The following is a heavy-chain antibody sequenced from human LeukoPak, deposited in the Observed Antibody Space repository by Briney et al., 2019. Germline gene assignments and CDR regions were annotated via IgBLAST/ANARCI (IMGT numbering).Heavy chain of an antibody. D-gene: IGHD6-13*01. CDR2: MSNRGSA. J-gene: IGHJ4*02. V-gene: IGHV4-59*01. Sequence: ASETLSLTCTVSGGSMSSYYWSWIRQPPGKGLEWIGYMSNRGSANYNPSLKSRVTISVDTSKNQFSLKMTSVTAADTAVYHCARWGQYGSSWYIDYWGQGILVTVSS. CDR3: ARWGQYGSSWYIDY. CDR1: GGSMSSYY.